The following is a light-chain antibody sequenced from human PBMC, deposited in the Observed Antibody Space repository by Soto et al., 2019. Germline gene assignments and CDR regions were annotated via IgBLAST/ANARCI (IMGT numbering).Light chain of an antibody. CDR3: QQHYSKSWT. Sequence: DIQMTQSPSTLSASVGDRVTFTCRASHSISTYLAWYQQIPGKAPKLLIYDASSLERGVPSRFSGGGSGREFSVGVSSLQPDDFASYFWQQHYSKSWTFGGGSK. V-gene: IGKV1-5*01. J-gene: IGKJ4*02. CDR1: HSISTY. CDR2: DAS.